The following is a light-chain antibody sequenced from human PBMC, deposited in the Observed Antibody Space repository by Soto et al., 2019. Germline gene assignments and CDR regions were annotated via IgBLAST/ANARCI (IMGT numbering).Light chain of an antibody. CDR1: QSISSW. J-gene: IGKJ1*01. CDR2: DAS. Sequence: DIQMTQSPSTLSASVGDRVTITCRASQSISSWLAWYQQKPGKAPKLLIYDASSLESGVPSRFSGSGSGTEFTLTISSLQPDDFATYYCQQYNSYSWTCGEGTKV. CDR3: QQYNSYSWT. V-gene: IGKV1-5*01.